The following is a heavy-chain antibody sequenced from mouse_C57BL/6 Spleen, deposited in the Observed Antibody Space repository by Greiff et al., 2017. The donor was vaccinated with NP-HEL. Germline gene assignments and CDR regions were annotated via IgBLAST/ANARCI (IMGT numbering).Heavy chain of an antibody. J-gene: IGHJ3*01. CDR3: ARDVTGTWFAY. Sequence: EVKVVESGGGLVKPGGSLKLSCAASGFTFSSYAMSWVRQTPEKRLEWVATISDGGSYTYYPDNVKGRFTISRDNAKNNLYLQMSHLKSEDTAMYYCARDVTGTWFAYWGQGTLVTVSA. D-gene: IGHD4-1*01. CDR1: GFTFSSYA. V-gene: IGHV5-4*01. CDR2: ISDGGSYT.